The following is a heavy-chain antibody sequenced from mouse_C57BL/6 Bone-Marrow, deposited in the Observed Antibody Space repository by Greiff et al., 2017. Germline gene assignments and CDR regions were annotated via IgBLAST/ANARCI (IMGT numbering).Heavy chain of an antibody. V-gene: IGHV1-76*01. D-gene: IGHD4-1*01. CDR1: GYTFTDYY. Sequence: VQRVESGAELVRPGASVKLSCKASGYTFTDYYINWVKQRPGQGLEWIARIYPGSGNTYYNEKFKGKGTLTAEKSSSTAYMQLSSLTSEDSAVYFCAREGLGYCDYWGQGATLTVSS. CDR3: AREGLGYCDY. CDR2: IYPGSGNT. J-gene: IGHJ2*01.